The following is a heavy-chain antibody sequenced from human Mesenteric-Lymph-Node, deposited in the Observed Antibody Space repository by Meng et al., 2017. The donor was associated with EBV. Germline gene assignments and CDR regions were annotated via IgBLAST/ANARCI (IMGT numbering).Heavy chain of an antibody. CDR3: ARDQYVEDQYYYFDL. V-gene: IGHV1-46*01. Sequence: QGQLARVGAGVKEPGASVKVSCKASGFTFTTYYMHWVRLVPGQGLEWMGIITPSDGNTGYAQKFQGRVTMTRDTSTSTVYMELNSLTSDDSAVYSCARDQYVEDQYYYFDLWGRGTLVTVSS. CDR1: GFTFTTYY. D-gene: IGHD2/OR15-2a*01. CDR2: ITPSDGNT. J-gene: IGHJ2*01.